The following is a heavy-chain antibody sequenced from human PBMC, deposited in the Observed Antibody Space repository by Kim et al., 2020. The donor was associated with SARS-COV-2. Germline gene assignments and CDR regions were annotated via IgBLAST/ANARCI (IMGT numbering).Heavy chain of an antibody. CDR2: IDADNGNT. Sequence: ASVKVSCKASGYFFTTYAIHWVRQAPGQRLEWMGWIDADNGNTKYSQKFQGRVSITRDTSAKTAYMEVSSLRSEDTAVYYCARGGISSWPTDYWGQGTLVTVSS. CDR1: GYFFTTYA. CDR3: ARGGISSWPTDY. D-gene: IGHD6-13*01. V-gene: IGHV1-3*01. J-gene: IGHJ4*02.